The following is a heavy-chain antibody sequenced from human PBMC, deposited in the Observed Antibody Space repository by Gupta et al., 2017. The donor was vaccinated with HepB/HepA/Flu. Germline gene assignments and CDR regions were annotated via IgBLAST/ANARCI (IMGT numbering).Heavy chain of an antibody. V-gene: IGHV3-33*01. CDR3: ARWGDDKKMDV. CDR1: GFTFSSHD. J-gene: IGHJ6*04. D-gene: IGHD3-16*01. CDR2: IWYDGSNT. Sequence: QVQLVESGTGVVQPGRSLRLSCAASGFTFSSHDMHWVRQAPGKGLEWVAVIWYDGSNTYYADSVKGRFTISRDNSKNTLYLQMNSLRAEDTAVYYCARWGDDKKMDVWGKGATVTVSS.